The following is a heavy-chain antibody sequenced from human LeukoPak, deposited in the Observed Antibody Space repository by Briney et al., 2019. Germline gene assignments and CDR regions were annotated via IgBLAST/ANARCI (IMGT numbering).Heavy chain of an antibody. CDR3: AKVPNYDFWSGYNYYGMDV. Sequence: PGGSLRLSCAASGFTFSSYAMSWVRQAPGKGLEWVSAISGSGGSIYYADSVKGRFTISRDNSKNTLYLQMNSLRAEDTAVYYCAKVPNYDFWSGYNYYGMDVWGQGTTVTVSS. CDR2: ISGSGGSI. J-gene: IGHJ6*02. D-gene: IGHD3-3*01. CDR1: GFTFSSYA. V-gene: IGHV3-23*01.